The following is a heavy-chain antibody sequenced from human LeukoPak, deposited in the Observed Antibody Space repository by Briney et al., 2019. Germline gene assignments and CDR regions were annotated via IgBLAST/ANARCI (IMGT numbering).Heavy chain of an antibody. J-gene: IGHJ4*02. D-gene: IGHD3-22*01. V-gene: IGHV3-53*01. CDR1: GFTFNSYW. Sequence: GGSLRLSCAASGFTFNSYWMTWVRQAPGKGLQWVSVIYSVSDTFYADSVKGRFTISRDNSKNTVSLQMNSLRADDTAVYYCARWGYDSSGSYWDNWGQGTLVTVSS. CDR3: ARWGYDSSGSYWDN. CDR2: IYSVSDT.